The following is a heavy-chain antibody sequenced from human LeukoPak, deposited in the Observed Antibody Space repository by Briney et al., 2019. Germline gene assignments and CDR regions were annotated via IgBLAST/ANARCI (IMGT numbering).Heavy chain of an antibody. V-gene: IGHV1-69*04. CDR2: IIPILGIA. J-gene: IGHJ3*02. D-gene: IGHD3-10*01. Sequence: ASVKVSCKASGGTFSSYAISWVRQAPGQGLEWMGRIIPILGIANYAQKFQGRVTITADKSTSTAHMELSSLRSEDTAVYYCASTYGSGNAFDIWGQGTMVTVSS. CDR1: GGTFSSYA. CDR3: ASTYGSGNAFDI.